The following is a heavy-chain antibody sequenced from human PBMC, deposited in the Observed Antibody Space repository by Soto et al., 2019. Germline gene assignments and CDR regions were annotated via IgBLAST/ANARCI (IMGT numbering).Heavy chain of an antibody. Sequence: DVQILESGGGLVEPGGSLRLSCAASGFSVSTYGVTWVRQGPGKGLEWVSGVSGGSGATHYRDSVKGRFTITTHYPENTAYLQMNSLRVEDTAVYYCTRWNGYGDLWGQGILVTVS. CDR3: TRWNGYGDL. V-gene: IGHV3-23*01. D-gene: IGHD1-1*01. J-gene: IGHJ5*02. CDR1: GFSVSTYG. CDR2: VSGGSGAT.